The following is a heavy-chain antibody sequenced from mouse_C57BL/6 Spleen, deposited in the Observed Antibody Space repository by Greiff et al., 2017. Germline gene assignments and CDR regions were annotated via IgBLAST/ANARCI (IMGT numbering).Heavy chain of an antibody. CDR3: ARGSNYWYFDV. J-gene: IGHJ1*03. Sequence: EVKVEESGPELVKPGASVKISCKASGYSFTGYYMNWVKQSPGKSLEWIGEINPSTGGSTYNQKFKAKATLTVDKSSSTAYMQLKSLTSEDSAVYYCARGSNYWYFDVWGTGTTVTVSS. V-gene: IGHV1-42*01. D-gene: IGHD2-5*01. CDR1: GYSFTGYY. CDR2: INPSTGGS.